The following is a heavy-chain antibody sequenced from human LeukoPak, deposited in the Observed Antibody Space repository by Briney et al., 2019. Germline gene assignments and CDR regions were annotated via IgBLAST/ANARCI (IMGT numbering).Heavy chain of an antibody. Sequence: ASVKVSCKASGGTFSSYAIGWVRQAPGQGLEWMGGIIPIFGTANYAQKFQGRVTITADESTSTAYMELSSLRSEDTAVYYCAREGYCSSTSCYYYYWGQGTLVTVSS. CDR2: IIPIFGTA. CDR1: GGTFSSYA. CDR3: AREGYCSSTSCYYYY. V-gene: IGHV1-69*01. J-gene: IGHJ4*02. D-gene: IGHD2-2*01.